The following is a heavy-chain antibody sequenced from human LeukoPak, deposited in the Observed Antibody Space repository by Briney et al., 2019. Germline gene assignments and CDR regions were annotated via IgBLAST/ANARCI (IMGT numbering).Heavy chain of an antibody. CDR2: IIPIFGTA. Sequence: SVKVSCKASGYTFTSYGISWVRQAPGQGLEWMGGIIPIFGTANYAQKFQGRVTITADKSTSTVYMELNSLKSEDTAVYYCARGWDYDSGGRPTAYVYWGQGTLVTVSS. V-gene: IGHV1-69*06. CDR1: GYTFTSYG. CDR3: ARGWDYDSGGRPTAYVY. D-gene: IGHD3-22*01. J-gene: IGHJ4*02.